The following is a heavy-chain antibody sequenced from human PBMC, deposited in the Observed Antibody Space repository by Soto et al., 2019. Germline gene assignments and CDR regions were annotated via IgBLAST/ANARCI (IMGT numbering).Heavy chain of an antibody. Sequence: QLQLQESGPRLVKSSETLSLTCTVSGGSISSYYWRWIRQSPGRGLEWIGYVHYSGTTNYNPSLKSRVAMSLDSYKRQFSLTLNSVTAADTAVYYCARGTALIYGDCPGAGYFDFWGQGIQVTVSS. V-gene: IGHV4-59*01. CDR2: VHYSGTT. CDR1: GGSISSYY. J-gene: IGHJ4*02. D-gene: IGHD4-17*01. CDR3: ARGTALIYGDCPGAGYFDF.